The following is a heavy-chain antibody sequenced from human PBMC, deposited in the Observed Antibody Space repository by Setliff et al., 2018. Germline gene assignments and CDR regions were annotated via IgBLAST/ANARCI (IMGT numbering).Heavy chain of an antibody. Sequence: PGESLKISCKGSGYSFTSYWIGWVRPMPGKGLEWMGIIYPGDSDTRYSPSFQGQVTISADKSISTAYLQWSSLKASDTAMYYCARLTYYYDSSGLNAFDIWGQGTMVTVSS. CDR1: GYSFTSYW. CDR3: ARLTYYYDSSGLNAFDI. J-gene: IGHJ3*02. V-gene: IGHV5-51*01. CDR2: IYPGDSDT. D-gene: IGHD3-22*01.